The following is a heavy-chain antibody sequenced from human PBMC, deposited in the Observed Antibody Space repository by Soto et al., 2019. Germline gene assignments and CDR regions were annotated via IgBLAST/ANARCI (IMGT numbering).Heavy chain of an antibody. J-gene: IGHJ4*02. V-gene: IGHV4-59*01. CDR2: IFSSGST. CDR3: ARGDQELDY. D-gene: IGHD1-26*01. CDR1: GDSINTYT. Sequence: TSETLSLTCTVSGDSINTYTWTWIRQPPGKWLEWIGYIFSSGSTNYNPSLQSRLTMSVDTSKNLFSLKLNSVTAADTAVYYCARGDQELDYWGQGXLVTVYS.